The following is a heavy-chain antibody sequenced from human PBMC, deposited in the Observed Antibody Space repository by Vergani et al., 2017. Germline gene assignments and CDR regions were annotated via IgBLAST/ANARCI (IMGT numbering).Heavy chain of an antibody. CDR2: IYYSGST. CDR1: GGSFSGYY. J-gene: IGHJ2*01. CDR3: ARGPRMYDFWSGKGGWYFDL. V-gene: IGHV4-34*11. Sequence: QVQLQQWGAGLLKPSETLSLTCAVYGGSFSGYYWSWIRQPPGKGLEWIGYIYYSGSTNYNPSLKSRVTISVDTSKNQFSLKLSSVTAADTAVYYCARGPRMYDFWSGKGGWYFDLWGRGTLVTVSS. D-gene: IGHD3-3*01.